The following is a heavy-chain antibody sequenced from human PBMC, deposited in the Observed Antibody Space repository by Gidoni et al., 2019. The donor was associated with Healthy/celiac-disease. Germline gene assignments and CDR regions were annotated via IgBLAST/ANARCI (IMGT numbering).Heavy chain of an antibody. Sequence: EVQLVESGGGLVKPGGSLRPSCAASGFTFSSYSMNWVRQAPGKGLEWVSSISSSSSYIYYADSVKGRFTISRDNAKNSLYLQMNSLRAEDTAVYYCASLGGIAAAGTALVPVDYWGQGTLVTVSS. CDR3: ASLGGIAAAGTALVPVDY. D-gene: IGHD6-13*01. J-gene: IGHJ4*02. CDR2: ISSSSSYI. V-gene: IGHV3-21*01. CDR1: GFTFSSYS.